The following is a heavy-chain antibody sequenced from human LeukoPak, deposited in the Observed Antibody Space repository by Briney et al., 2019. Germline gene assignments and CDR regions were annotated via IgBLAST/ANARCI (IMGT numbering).Heavy chain of an antibody. Sequence: SETLSLTCAVYGGSFSGYYWSWIRQPPGKGLEWIGEINHSGSTNYNPSLKSRVTISVDTSKNQFSLKLSSVTAADTAVYYCARRDSGYDSWGQGTLVTVSS. J-gene: IGHJ5*02. CDR3: ARRDSGYDS. V-gene: IGHV4-34*01. D-gene: IGHD5-12*01. CDR2: INHSGST. CDR1: GGSFSGYY.